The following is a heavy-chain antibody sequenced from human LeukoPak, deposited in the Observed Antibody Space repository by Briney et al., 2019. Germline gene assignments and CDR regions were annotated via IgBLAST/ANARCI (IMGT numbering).Heavy chain of an antibody. J-gene: IGHJ3*02. V-gene: IGHV4-61*02. CDR1: GGSISSGSYY. Sequence: PSQTLSLTCTVSGGSISSGSYYWSWIRQPAGKGLEWIGRIYTSGSTNYNPSLKSRVTISVDTSKNQFSLKLSSVTAADTAVYYCARDSGGAARPNAFDIWGQGTTVTVSS. D-gene: IGHD6-6*01. CDR3: ARDSGGAARPNAFDI. CDR2: IYTSGST.